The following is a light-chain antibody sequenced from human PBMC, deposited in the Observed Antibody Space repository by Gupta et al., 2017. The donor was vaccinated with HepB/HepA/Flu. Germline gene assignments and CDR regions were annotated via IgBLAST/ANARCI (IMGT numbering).Light chain of an antibody. CDR2: DTS. J-gene: IGKJ4*01. V-gene: IGKV3-11*01. Sequence: EIVLTQTPATLSLSPGERATLSCRASQSVSIYLAWYQQKPGQAPRLLIYDTSNRATGIPARFSGSGSGTDFTLTISSLEPEDFAVYYCQQRSNGPLTFGGGCKVEIK. CDR3: QQRSNGPLT. CDR1: QSVSIY.